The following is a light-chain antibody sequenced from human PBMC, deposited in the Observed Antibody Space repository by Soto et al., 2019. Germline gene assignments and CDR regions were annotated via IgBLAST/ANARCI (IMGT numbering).Light chain of an antibody. Sequence: DIPVTQSPSTLSASVGDTVTTNCRASQSISRWLAWYQQKPGRARKLLIYDASSLESGVPSRFSGSGSGTEFTLTISSLYADDVASYYCQQYSRVSTFGEGTKVDI. V-gene: IGKV1-5*01. CDR3: QQYSRVST. CDR2: DAS. J-gene: IGKJ1*01. CDR1: QSISRW.